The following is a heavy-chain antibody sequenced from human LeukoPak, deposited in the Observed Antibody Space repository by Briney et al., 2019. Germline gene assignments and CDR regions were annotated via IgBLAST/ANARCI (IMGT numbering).Heavy chain of an antibody. V-gene: IGHV3-48*03. Sequence: HTGGSLRLSCAASGFTFSSYEMNWVRQAPGKGLEWVSYISSSGSTIYYADSVKGRFTISRDNDKNSLYLQMNSLRAEDTAGYYCARDSSGYYHGAYYYYMDVWGKGTTVTVSS. D-gene: IGHD3-22*01. CDR3: ARDSSGYYHGAYYYYMDV. CDR1: GFTFSSYE. CDR2: ISSSGSTI. J-gene: IGHJ6*03.